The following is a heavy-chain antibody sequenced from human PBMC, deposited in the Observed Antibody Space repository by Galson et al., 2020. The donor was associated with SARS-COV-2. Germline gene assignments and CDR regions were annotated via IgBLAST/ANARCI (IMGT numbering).Heavy chain of an antibody. J-gene: IGHJ4*02. V-gene: IGHV3-33*01. CDR3: ARGIAAAGTFLGDKFDY. D-gene: IGHD6-13*01. CDR2: IWYDGSNK. CDR1: GFTFSSYG. Sequence: GGSLRLSCAASGFTFSSYGMHWVRQAPGKGLEWVAVIWYDGSNKYYADSVKGRFTISRDNSKNTLYLQMNSLRAEDTAVYYCARGIAAAGTFLGDKFDYWGQGTLDTVSS.